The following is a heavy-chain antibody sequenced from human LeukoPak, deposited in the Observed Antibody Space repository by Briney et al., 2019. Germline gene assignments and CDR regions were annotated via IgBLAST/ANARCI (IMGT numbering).Heavy chain of an antibody. CDR1: GFTFSSYS. V-gene: IGHV3-48*04. CDR2: ISSSSSTI. CDR3: AKVGGISHNYYMDV. J-gene: IGHJ6*03. D-gene: IGHD4-23*01. Sequence: HPGGSLRLSCAASGFTFSSYSMNWVRQAPGKGLEWVSYISSSSSTIYYADSVKGRFTISRDNAKNSLYLQMNSLRAEDTALYYCAKVGGISHNYYMDVWGKGTTVTVSS.